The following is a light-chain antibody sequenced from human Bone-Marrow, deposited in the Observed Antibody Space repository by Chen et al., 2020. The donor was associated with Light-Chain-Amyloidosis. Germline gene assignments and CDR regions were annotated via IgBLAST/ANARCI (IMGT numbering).Light chain of an antibody. J-gene: IGLJ3*02. CDR2: DNS. V-gene: IGLV1-51*01. CDR1: SSNVGNNY. CDR3: GAWDSSLGIWV. Sequence: QSALTQPPSVYAAPGQKVTNSCSGSSSNVGNNYVSWSRQLPGTAPKLLIYDNSKRPSGIPDRCSGSKSGTSATLGITRLQTGDEADYYCGAWDSSLGIWVFGGGTKLTVL.